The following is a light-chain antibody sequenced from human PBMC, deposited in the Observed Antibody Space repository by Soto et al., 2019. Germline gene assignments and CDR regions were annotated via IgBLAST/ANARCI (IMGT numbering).Light chain of an antibody. Sequence: EIVLTQSPGTLSLSPGERATLSCRASQSVSSSYLAWYQQKPGQAPRLLIHGASSRATGIPDRFSGSGSGTDFTLTISRLEPEDFAVYYCQQSYTFGQGTKLEIK. CDR3: QQSYT. J-gene: IGKJ2*01. CDR1: QSVSSSY. V-gene: IGKV3-20*01. CDR2: GAS.